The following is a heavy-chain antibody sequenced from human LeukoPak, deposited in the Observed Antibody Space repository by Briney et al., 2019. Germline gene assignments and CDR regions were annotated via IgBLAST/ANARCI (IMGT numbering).Heavy chain of an antibody. D-gene: IGHD2-2*01. V-gene: IGHV3-66*02. J-gene: IGHJ4*02. Sequence: PGGSLRLSCAASGFTVSSNYMSWVRQAPGKGLEWVSVIYSGGSTYYADSVKGRFTISRDNSKNTLYLQMNSLRAEDTAVYYCARAVVVPAAMDGTFDYWGQGTLVTVSS. CDR2: IYSGGST. CDR1: GFTVSSNY. CDR3: ARAVVVPAAMDGTFDY.